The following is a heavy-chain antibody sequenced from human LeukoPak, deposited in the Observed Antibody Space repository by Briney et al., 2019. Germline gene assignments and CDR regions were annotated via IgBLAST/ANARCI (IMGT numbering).Heavy chain of an antibody. CDR3: ARGPFTLIRGPYNWFDP. CDR2: INHSGST. D-gene: IGHD3-10*01. Sequence: SETLSLTCAVYGGSFSGYYWSWIRQPPGKGLEWIGEINHSGSTNYSPSLKSRVTISVDTSKNQFSLKLSSVTAADTAVYYCARGPFTLIRGPYNWFDPWGQGTLVTVSS. CDR1: GGSFSGYY. J-gene: IGHJ5*02. V-gene: IGHV4-34*01.